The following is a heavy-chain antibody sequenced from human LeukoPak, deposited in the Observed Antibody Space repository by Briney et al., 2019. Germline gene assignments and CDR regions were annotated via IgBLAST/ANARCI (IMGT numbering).Heavy chain of an antibody. CDR1: GFTFSDYY. V-gene: IGHV3-11*04. CDR2: ISSSSSTI. Sequence: GGSLRLSCAASGFTFSDYYMSWIRQALGKGLEWVSYISSSSSTIYCADSVKGRFTISRDNAKNSLYLQMNSLRAEDTAVYYCARDLSGQQLDDAFDIWGQGTMVTVSS. D-gene: IGHD6-13*01. CDR3: ARDLSGQQLDDAFDI. J-gene: IGHJ3*02.